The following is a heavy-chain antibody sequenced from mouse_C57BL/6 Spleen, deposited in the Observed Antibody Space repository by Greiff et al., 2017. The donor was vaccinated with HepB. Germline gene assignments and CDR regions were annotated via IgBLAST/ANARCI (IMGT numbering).Heavy chain of an antibody. CDR2: INPYNGGT. V-gene: IGHV1-19*01. D-gene: IGHD2-5*01. Sequence: VHVKQSGPVLVKPGASVKMSCKASGYTFTDYYMNWVKQSHGKSLEWIGVINPYNGGTSYNQKFKGKATLTVDKSSSTAYMELNSLTSEDSAVYYCARGDSNYDWFAYWGQGTLVTVSA. J-gene: IGHJ3*01. CDR1: GYTFTDYY. CDR3: ARGDSNYDWFAY.